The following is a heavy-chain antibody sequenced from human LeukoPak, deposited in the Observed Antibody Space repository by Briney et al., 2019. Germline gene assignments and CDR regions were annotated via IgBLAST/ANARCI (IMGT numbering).Heavy chain of an antibody. Sequence: GGSLRLSCAASGFTFSSYAMSWVRQAPGKGLEWVSAISGSGGSTYYADAVKGRFTISRDNSKNTQYLQMNSLRAEDTAVYYCAKDWQYQLLSPYFQHWGQGTLVTVSS. CDR3: AKDWQYQLLSPYFQH. J-gene: IGHJ1*01. D-gene: IGHD2-2*01. CDR2: ISGSGGST. CDR1: GFTFSSYA. V-gene: IGHV3-23*01.